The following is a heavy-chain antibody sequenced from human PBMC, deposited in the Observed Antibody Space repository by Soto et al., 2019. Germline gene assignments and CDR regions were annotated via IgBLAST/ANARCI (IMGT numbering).Heavy chain of an antibody. J-gene: IGHJ4*02. CDR3: TTDGGIAVRPLFDY. D-gene: IGHD6-6*01. V-gene: IGHV3-15*01. CDR1: GFTFTKAW. Sequence: GGSQRLSCSASGFTFTKAWLGWVRLAPGKGLEWVGRIKSKTDGGTTDYAAPVRGRFTISRDDSKNTVYLQMSSLKTEDTAVYYCTTDGGIAVRPLFDYWGQGTLVTVSS. CDR2: IKSKTDGGTT.